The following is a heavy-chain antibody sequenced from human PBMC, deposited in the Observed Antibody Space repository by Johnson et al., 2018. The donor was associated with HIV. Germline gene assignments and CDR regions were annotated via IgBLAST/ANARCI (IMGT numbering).Heavy chain of an antibody. V-gene: IGHV3-NL1*01. D-gene: IGHD1-26*01. J-gene: IGHJ3*02. CDR3: ARGVGDTAVVAFDI. CDR1: AFTFSSYD. CDR2: IYSGGST. Sequence: VQLVESGGGVVQPWGSLRLSCAASAFTFSSYDMHWVRQAPGKGLEWVSVIYSGGSTYYADSVKGRFIISRDNGKKPLYLQMNSLRAEDTALYSCARGVGDTAVVAFDIWGQGTMVTVSS.